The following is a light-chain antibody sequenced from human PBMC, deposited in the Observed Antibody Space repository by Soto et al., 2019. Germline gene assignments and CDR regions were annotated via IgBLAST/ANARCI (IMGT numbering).Light chain of an antibody. CDR1: SSDIGSYNY. CDR2: EVR. CDR3: ISYRGSDTSYG. J-gene: IGLJ1*01. Sequence: QSGLTRPASVSGSPGQSITISCTGTSSDIGSYNYVAWYQQFPGKTPKLIIYEVRNRPSGVSFRFSGSKSGNTASLTISGLQAEDEADYYCISYRGSDTSYGFGTGTKVTLL. V-gene: IGLV2-14*01.